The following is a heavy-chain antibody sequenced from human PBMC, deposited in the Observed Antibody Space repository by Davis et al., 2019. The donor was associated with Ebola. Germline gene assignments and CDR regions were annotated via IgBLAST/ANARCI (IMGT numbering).Heavy chain of an antibody. CDR2: IYYSVST. CDR1: GGSIGSYY. CDR3: ARERSSQKKWFDP. Sequence: MPSEPLSLTCPVSGGSIGSYYWGWIRQPQREGLAWLGYIYYSVSTNSNPSLKSRITISVDTSKNQFSLKLSSVTAADTAVYYCARERSSQKKWFDPWGQGTLVTVSS. V-gene: IGHV4-59*12. J-gene: IGHJ5*02.